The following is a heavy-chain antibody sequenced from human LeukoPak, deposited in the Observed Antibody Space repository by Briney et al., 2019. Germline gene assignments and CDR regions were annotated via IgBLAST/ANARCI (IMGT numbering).Heavy chain of an antibody. CDR2: IKQDGSEK. Sequence: GGSLRLSCAASGFTFSSYWMSWVRQAPGKGLEWVANIKQDGSEKHYVDSVKGRFTISRDNAKNSLYLQMNSLRAEDTAVYYCARAICSSTSCYRAYYFDYWGQGTLVTVSS. CDR1: GFTFSSYW. D-gene: IGHD2-2*01. CDR3: ARAICSSTSCYRAYYFDY. V-gene: IGHV3-7*04. J-gene: IGHJ4*02.